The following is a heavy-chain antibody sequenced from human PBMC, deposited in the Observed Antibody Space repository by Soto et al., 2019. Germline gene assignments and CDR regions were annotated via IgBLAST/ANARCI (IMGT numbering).Heavy chain of an antibody. CDR2: INAGNGNT. Sequence: ASVKVSCKASGYTFTSYAMHWVRQAPGQRLEWTGWINAGNGNTKYSQKFQGRVTITRDTSASTAYMELSSLRSEDTAVYYCARDWRGIVATIPWFDPWGQGTLVTVSS. CDR3: ARDWRGIVATIPWFDP. D-gene: IGHD5-12*01. V-gene: IGHV1-3*01. CDR1: GYTFTSYA. J-gene: IGHJ5*02.